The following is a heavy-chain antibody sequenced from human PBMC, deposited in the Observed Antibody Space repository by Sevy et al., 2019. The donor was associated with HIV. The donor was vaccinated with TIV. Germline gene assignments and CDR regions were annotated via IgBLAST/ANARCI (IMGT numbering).Heavy chain of an antibody. V-gene: IGHV3-30*04. CDR1: GFTFSNYA. CDR3: ARGGAVPGFDY. D-gene: IGHD6-19*01. Sequence: GGSLRLSCAASGFTFSNYAMHWVRQAPGKGLEWVSLISYDGSVTYYADSVKGRFTISRGISKNTLYLQMNSLRTEDTAVYYCARGGAVPGFDYWGQGALVTVSS. CDR2: ISYDGSVT. J-gene: IGHJ4*02.